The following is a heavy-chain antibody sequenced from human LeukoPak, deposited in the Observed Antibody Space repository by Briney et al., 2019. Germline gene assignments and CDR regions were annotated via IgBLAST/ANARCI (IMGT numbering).Heavy chain of an antibody. V-gene: IGHV3-64D*09. D-gene: IGHD2-2*01. CDR3: VGYCSTTSCLYDY. CDR2: ISNNGGTT. J-gene: IGHJ4*02. CDR1: VFIFSSYA. Sequence: GGSLRLSCSASVFIFSSYAMHWVRQAPGKGLEYVSAISNNGGTTYYADSVKGRFTISRDNSKNTLYLHMRSLRAEDTAVYYCVGYCSTTSCLYDYWGQGTLVTVSS.